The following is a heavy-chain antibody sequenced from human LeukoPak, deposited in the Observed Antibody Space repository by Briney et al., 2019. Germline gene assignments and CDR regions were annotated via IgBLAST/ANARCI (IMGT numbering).Heavy chain of an antibody. V-gene: IGHV3-33*01. CDR2: IWFDGSNK. Sequence: GGSLRLSCAASGFTFSSYGMHWVRRAPGKGLEWVAVIWFDGSNKYYAASVKGRFTISRDNSKNTLYLQMNSLSADDTAVYYCARQEAAAARDWFDSWGQGTLATVSS. D-gene: IGHD6-13*01. CDR1: GFTFSSYG. CDR3: ARQEAAAARDWFDS. J-gene: IGHJ5*01.